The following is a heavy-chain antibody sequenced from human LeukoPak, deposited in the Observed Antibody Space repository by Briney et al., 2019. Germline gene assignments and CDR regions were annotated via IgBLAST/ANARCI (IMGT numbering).Heavy chain of an antibody. CDR3: AKGVEYGAYYFDY. V-gene: IGHV3-23*01. D-gene: IGHD4-17*01. CDR2: ISGSGGST. CDR1: GFTFSSYD. J-gene: IGHJ4*02. Sequence: GGSLRLSCAASGFTFSSYDMSWVRQAPGKGLEWVSAISGSGGSTYYADSVKGRFTISRDNPKHTLYLQMKSLRAEDTAVYYCAKGVEYGAYYFDYWGQGTLVTVSS.